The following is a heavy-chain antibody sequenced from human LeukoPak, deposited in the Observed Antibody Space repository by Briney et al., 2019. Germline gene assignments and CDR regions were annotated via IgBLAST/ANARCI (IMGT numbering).Heavy chain of an antibody. D-gene: IGHD4-23*01. V-gene: IGHV4-59*01. CDR1: GGSIKSYY. Sequence: PSETLSLTCTGSGGSIKSYYWSLIRPPPGDGLEWIGYIYYSGSTTYNPSLESRVTISVDTSKNQFSLKLSSVTAADTAVYYCARGGGKTPPIDYWGQGTLVTVSS. CDR3: ARGGGKTPPIDY. CDR2: IYYSGST. J-gene: IGHJ4*02.